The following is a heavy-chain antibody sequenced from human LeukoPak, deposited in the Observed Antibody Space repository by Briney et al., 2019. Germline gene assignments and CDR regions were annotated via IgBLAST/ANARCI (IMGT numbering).Heavy chain of an antibody. Sequence: GGSLRLSCAASGFTFSSHGMHWVRQAPGKGLEWVTIIRYDGTNKYYADSVKGRFTISRDNSKNTLYLQMNSLGPEDTAVYYCAKGGYGANYYYYYYMDVWGKGTTVTVSS. V-gene: IGHV3-30*02. CDR1: GFTFSSHG. J-gene: IGHJ6*03. CDR2: IRYDGTNK. CDR3: AKGGYGANYYYYYYMDV. D-gene: IGHD5-18*01.